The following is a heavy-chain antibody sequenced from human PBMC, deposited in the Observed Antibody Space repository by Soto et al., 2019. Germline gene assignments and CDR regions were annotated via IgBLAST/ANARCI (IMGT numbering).Heavy chain of an antibody. CDR3: AHSVVAGLGYYFDY. J-gene: IGHJ4*02. V-gene: IGHV2-5*02. Sequence: QITLKESGPTLVKPTQTLTLTCTFSGFSLSSTRVAVGWIRQPPGKALEWLALIYWDDDKRYSPFLKSRLTITKDTSKNQVVLTMTNMDPVDTATYDCAHSVVAGLGYYFDYWGQGTLVTVSS. CDR1: GFSLSSTRVA. CDR2: IYWDDDK. D-gene: IGHD6-19*01.